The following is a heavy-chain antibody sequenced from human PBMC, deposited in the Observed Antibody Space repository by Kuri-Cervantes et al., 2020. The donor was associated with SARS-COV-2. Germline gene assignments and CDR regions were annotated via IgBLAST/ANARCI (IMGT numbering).Heavy chain of an antibody. D-gene: IGHD3/OR15-3a*01. CDR3: AKLALRTGDHNGKFDC. Sequence: GESLKISCEASGFTFSTYSMNWVRQAPGKGLQWVASISSSGSYIHYADSVRGRFTISRDNAKDSVYLQMNSLRADDTAVYYCAKLALRTGDHNGKFDCWGQGTLVTVSS. CDR1: GFTFSTYS. V-gene: IGHV3-21*01. CDR2: ISSSGSYI. J-gene: IGHJ4*02.